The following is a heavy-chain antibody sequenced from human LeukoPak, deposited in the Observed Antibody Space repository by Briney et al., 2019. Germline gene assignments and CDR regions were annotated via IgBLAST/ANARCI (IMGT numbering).Heavy chain of an antibody. Sequence: PSETLSLTCAVYGGPFSGYYWSWIRQPPGKTLEWIGSIYSSGSTYYNPSLKSRVIIMIDTPKNHFSLTLSSVTAADTAVYYCARSDGYGLVGIWGQGTMVTVSS. CDR1: GGPFSGYY. J-gene: IGHJ3*02. CDR2: IYSSGST. CDR3: ARSDGYGLVGI. D-gene: IGHD5-18*01. V-gene: IGHV4-34*01.